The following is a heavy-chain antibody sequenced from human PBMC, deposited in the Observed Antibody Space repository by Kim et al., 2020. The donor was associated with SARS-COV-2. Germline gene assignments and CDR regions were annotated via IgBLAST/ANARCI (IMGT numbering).Heavy chain of an antibody. Sequence: IKRDGSEKYDGDSVKGRFTISRDNAKSTVYLQMNSLGSDDTAVYYCGISRIGGQGTLVTVSS. J-gene: IGHJ4*02. CDR2: IKRDGSEK. V-gene: IGHV3-7*01. CDR3: GISRI.